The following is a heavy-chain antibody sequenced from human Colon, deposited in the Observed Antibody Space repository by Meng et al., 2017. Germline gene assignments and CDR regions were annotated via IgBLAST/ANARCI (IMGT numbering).Heavy chain of an antibody. CDR1: GGSISSSSYY. CDR3: ARLELLRLFYFDY. CDR2: IYYSGST. V-gene: IGHV4-39*07. J-gene: IGHJ4*02. Sequence: SETLSLTCTVSGGSISSSSYYWGWIRQPPGKGLEWSGSIYYSGSTYYNPSPKSRVTISVDTSKNQFSLKLSSVTAADTAVYYCARLELLRLFYFDYWGQGTLVTVSS. D-gene: IGHD1-26*01.